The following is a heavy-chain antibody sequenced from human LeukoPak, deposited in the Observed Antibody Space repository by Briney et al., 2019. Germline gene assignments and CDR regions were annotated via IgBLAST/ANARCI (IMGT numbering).Heavy chain of an antibody. J-gene: IGHJ4*02. Sequence: GGSLRLSCAASGFTFSTFAMIWVRQPLGKGLEWVSSIFPSGGEIHYADSVRGRFTISRDNAKNSLYLQMNSLRAEDTAVYYCARDRWGYSYGGYWGQGTLVTVSS. CDR3: ARDRWGYSYGGY. CDR2: IFPSGGEI. CDR1: GFTFSTFA. D-gene: IGHD5-18*01. V-gene: IGHV3-21*01.